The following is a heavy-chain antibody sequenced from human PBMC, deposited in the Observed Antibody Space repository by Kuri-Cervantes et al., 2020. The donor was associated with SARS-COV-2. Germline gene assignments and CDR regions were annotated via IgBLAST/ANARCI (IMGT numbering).Heavy chain of an antibody. Sequence: ASVKVSCKASGYTFTSYDINWVRQATGQGLEWMGWMNPNSGNTGYAQKFQGRVTMTEDTSTDTAYMELSSLRSEDTAVYYCATSSPMVYDIGWFDPWGQGTLVTVSS. CDR2: MNPNSGNT. D-gene: IGHD2-8*01. V-gene: IGHV1-8*01. J-gene: IGHJ5*02. CDR3: ATSSPMVYDIGWFDP. CDR1: GYTFTSYD.